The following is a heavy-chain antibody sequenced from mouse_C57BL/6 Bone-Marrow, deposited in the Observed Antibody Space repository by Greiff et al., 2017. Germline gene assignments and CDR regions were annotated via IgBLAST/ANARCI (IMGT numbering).Heavy chain of an antibody. CDR1: GFTFSSYG. Sequence: EVQGVESEGGLVKPGGSLKLSCAASGFTFSSYGMSWVRPTPDKRLEWVATISSGGSYTYYPDSVKGRFTISRDNAKNTLYLQMSSLKSEDTAMYYCARQGYYYAMDYWGQGTSVTVSS. CDR3: ARQGYYYAMDY. CDR2: ISSGGSYT. J-gene: IGHJ4*01. V-gene: IGHV5-6*01.